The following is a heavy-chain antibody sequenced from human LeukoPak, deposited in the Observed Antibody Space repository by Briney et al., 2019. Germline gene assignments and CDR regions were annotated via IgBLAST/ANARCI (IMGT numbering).Heavy chain of an antibody. Sequence: GGSLRLSCAASGFTFNRYSMNWVRQAPGKGLEWVSVIYSGGSTYYADSVKGRFTISRDNSKNTLYLQMNSLRAEDTAVYYCAKVQSPSSGDYWGQGTLVTVSS. D-gene: IGHD2-2*01. V-gene: IGHV3-NL1*01. CDR1: GFTFNRYS. CDR3: AKVQSPSSGDY. CDR2: IYSGGST. J-gene: IGHJ4*02.